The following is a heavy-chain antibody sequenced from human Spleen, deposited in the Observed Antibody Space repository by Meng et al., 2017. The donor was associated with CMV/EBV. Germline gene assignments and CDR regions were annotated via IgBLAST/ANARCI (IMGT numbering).Heavy chain of an antibody. CDR3: ARNGHYSLDS. CDR1: GGSFSSDYW. J-gene: IGHJ4*02. D-gene: IGHD3-22*01. V-gene: IGHV4-4*02. Sequence: LTGAVSGGSFSSDYWWSWVRQTPGKGLQWLGELHHSGTTTYNPSLNSRVTFSLDKSKNEFSLKLTSVTVADTAVYYCARNGHYSLDSWSQGTLVTVSS. CDR2: LHHSGTT.